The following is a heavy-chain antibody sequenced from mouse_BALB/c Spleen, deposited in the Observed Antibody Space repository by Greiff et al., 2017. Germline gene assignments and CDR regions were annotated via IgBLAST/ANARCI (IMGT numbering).Heavy chain of an antibody. Sequence: EVKVVESGGGLVKPGGSLKLSCAASGFTFSSYAMSWVRQSPEKRLEWVAEISSGGSYTYYPDTVTGRFTISRDNAKNTLYLEMSSLRSEDTAMYYCARHASSYGDYFDYWGQGTTLTVSS. CDR1: GFTFSSYA. V-gene: IGHV5-9-4*01. CDR2: ISSGGSYT. CDR3: ARHASSYGDYFDY. D-gene: IGHD1-1*01. J-gene: IGHJ2*01.